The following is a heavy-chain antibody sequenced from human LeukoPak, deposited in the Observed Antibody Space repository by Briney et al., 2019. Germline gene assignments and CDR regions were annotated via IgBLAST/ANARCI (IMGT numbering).Heavy chain of an antibody. V-gene: IGHV3-53*01. CDR2: IYSGGST. J-gene: IGHJ4*02. CDR3: AREDGFGDFDY. Sequence: PGGSLRLSCAASGFIVSSNYMSWVRQAPGKGLEWVSVIYSGGSTYYADSVKGRFTISRDSSKNTLYLQMNSLRAEDTAVYYCAREDGFGDFDYWGQGTLVTVSS. D-gene: IGHD3-10*01. CDR1: GFIVSSNY.